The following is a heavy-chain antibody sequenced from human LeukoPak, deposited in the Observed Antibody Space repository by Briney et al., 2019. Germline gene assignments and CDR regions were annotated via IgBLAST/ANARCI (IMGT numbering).Heavy chain of an antibody. CDR3: AKAADYGGNALYYFDY. D-gene: IGHD4-17*01. V-gene: IGHV3-23*01. CDR1: GFTFSSYA. J-gene: IGHJ4*02. CDR2: ISGSGGST. Sequence: PGGSLRLSCAASGFTFSSYAMSWVRQAPGKGLEWVSAISGSGGSTYYADSVKGRFTISRDNSKTTLYLHMNSLRAEDTAVYYCAKAADYGGNALYYFDYWGQGTLVTVSS.